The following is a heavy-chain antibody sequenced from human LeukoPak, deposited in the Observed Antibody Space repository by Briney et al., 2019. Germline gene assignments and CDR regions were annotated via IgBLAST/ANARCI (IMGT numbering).Heavy chain of an antibody. V-gene: IGHV4-34*01. CDR3: ARESYDILTGYSNWFDP. CDR2: INHSGST. J-gene: IGHJ5*02. Sequence: SETLSLTCAVYGGSFSGYYWSWIRQPPGKGLEWIGEINHSGSTNYNPSLKSRVTISVDTSKNQFSLKLSSVTAADTAVYYCARESYDILTGYSNWFDPWGQGTLVTVSS. CDR1: GGSFSGYY. D-gene: IGHD3-9*01.